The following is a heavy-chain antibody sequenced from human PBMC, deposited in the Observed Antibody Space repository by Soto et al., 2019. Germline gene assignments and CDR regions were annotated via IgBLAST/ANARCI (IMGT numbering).Heavy chain of an antibody. D-gene: IGHD4-17*01. J-gene: IGHJ4*02. CDR3: ARDLGHGDYVWGFDY. CDR2: ISSSSSYI. V-gene: IGHV3-21*01. Sequence: GGSLRLSCAASGFTFSSYSMNWVRQAPGKGLEWVSSISSSSSYIYYADSVKGRFTISRDNAKNSLYLQMNSLRAEDTAVYYCARDLGHGDYVWGFDYWGQGTLVTVSS. CDR1: GFTFSSYS.